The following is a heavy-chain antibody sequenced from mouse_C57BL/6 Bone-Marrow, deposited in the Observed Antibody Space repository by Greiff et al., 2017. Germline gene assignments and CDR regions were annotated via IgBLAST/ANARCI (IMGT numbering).Heavy chain of an antibody. CDR3: ARWHYGSSYRGFFDY. V-gene: IGHV1-4*01. CDR2: INPSSGYT. CDR1: GYTFTSYT. Sequence: VKLQESGAELARPGASVKMSCKASGYTFTSYTMHWVKQRPGQGLEWIGYINPSSGYTKYNQKFKDKATLTADKSSSTAYMQLSSLTSEDSAVYYCARWHYGSSYRGFFDYWGQGTTLTVSS. D-gene: IGHD1-1*01. J-gene: IGHJ2*01.